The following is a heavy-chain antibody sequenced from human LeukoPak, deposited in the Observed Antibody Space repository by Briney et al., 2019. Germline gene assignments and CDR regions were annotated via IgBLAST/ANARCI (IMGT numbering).Heavy chain of an antibody. V-gene: IGHV3-23*01. J-gene: IGHJ4*02. CDR1: GFTFSSYA. CDR3: AKDNLYDSSGYYYSPPHFDY. CDR2: ISGSGGST. D-gene: IGHD3-22*01. Sequence: GGSLRLSCAASGFTFSSYAMSWVRQAPGKGLEWVSAISGSGGSTYYADSVKGRFTISRDNSKNTLFLQMNSLRAEDTAVYYCAKDNLYDSSGYYYSPPHFDYWGQGTLVTVSS.